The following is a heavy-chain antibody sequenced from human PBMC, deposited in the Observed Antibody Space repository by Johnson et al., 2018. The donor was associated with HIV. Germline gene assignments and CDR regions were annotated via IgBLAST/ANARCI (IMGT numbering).Heavy chain of an antibody. CDR1: GFTFNSYG. V-gene: IGHV3-30*02. J-gene: IGHJ3*02. D-gene: IGHD6-13*01. Sequence: QVQLVESGGGVVQPGGSLRLSCAASGFTFNSYGMHWVRQAPGKGLEWVAVIWYDGSNKYYADSVKGRFTISRDNSKNTLYLQMNSLRAEDTAVYYCAKDGYSSSWYPYAFDIWGQGTMVTVSS. CDR2: IWYDGSNK. CDR3: AKDGYSSSWYPYAFDI.